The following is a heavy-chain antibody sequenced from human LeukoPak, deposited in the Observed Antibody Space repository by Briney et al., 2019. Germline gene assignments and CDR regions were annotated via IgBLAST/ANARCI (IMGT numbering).Heavy chain of an antibody. CDR1: GASISSYY. D-gene: IGHD3-9*01. Sequence: SETLFLTCTVSGASISSYYWSWIRQPPGKGLEWITYIHYSGRTHYNPSLKSRVTISVDTSKNQFSLKLSSVTAADTAVYYCASQTALPYFDLLLGDGPGYFDYWGQGTLVTVSS. CDR3: ASQTALPYFDLLLGDGPGYFDY. V-gene: IGHV4-59*08. J-gene: IGHJ4*02. CDR2: IHYSGRT.